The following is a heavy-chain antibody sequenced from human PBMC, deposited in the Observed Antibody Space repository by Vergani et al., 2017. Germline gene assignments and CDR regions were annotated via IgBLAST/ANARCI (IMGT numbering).Heavy chain of an antibody. Sequence: EVQLLESGGGLVQPGGSLRLSCAPSGFTFSSYAMSWVRQAPGKGLEWVSAISGRGGSTYYAASVKGRFTISRDNSKNTLYLQMNSLRAEDTAVYYCAKDRSPYYYDSSGYYSMGAFDIWGQGTMVTVSS. J-gene: IGHJ3*02. CDR2: ISGRGGST. CDR3: AKDRSPYYYDSSGYYSMGAFDI. D-gene: IGHD3-22*01. CDR1: GFTFSSYA. V-gene: IGHV3-23*01.